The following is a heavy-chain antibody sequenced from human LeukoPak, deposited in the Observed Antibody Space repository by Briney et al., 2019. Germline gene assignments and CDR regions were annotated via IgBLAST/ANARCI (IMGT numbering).Heavy chain of an antibody. D-gene: IGHD5-18*01. CDR2: IRSKAYGGTT. V-gene: IGHV3-49*03. Sequence: GVLRLSCTASGFTFGDYAMSWFRQAPGKGLEWVGFIRSKAYGGTTEYAASVKGRFTISRDDSKSIAYLQMNSLKTEDTAVYYCTRGGGGYSYGYKPIRSDYWGQGTLVTVSS. CDR3: TRGGGGYSYGYKPIRSDY. CDR1: GFTFGDYA. J-gene: IGHJ4*02.